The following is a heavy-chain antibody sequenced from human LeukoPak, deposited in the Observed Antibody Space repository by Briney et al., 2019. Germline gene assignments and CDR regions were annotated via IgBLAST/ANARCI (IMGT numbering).Heavy chain of an antibody. Sequence: ASVKVSCRVSGYTLTELSMHWVRQAPGKGLEWMGGFDPEDGEAIYAQKFQGRVTMTRNTSISTAYMELSSLRSEDTAVYYCARASSDYYDSSGYPDYWGQGTLVTVSS. D-gene: IGHD3-22*01. CDR1: GYTLTELS. J-gene: IGHJ4*02. CDR2: FDPEDGEA. CDR3: ARASSDYYDSSGYPDY. V-gene: IGHV1-24*01.